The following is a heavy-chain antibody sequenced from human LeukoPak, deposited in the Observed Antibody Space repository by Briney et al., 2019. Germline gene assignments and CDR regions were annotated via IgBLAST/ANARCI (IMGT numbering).Heavy chain of an antibody. J-gene: IGHJ4*02. D-gene: IGHD2-2*01. CDR3: ARGGNVDVVVPAARPYYFDY. CDR2: INHSGST. V-gene: IGHV4-34*01. CDR1: GGSFSGYY. Sequence: PPETLSLTCAVYGGSFSGYYWSWIRQPPGKGLEWIGEINHSGSTNYNPSLKSRVTISVDTSKNQFSLKLSSVTAADTAVYYCARGGNVDVVVPAARPYYFDYWGQGTLVTVSS.